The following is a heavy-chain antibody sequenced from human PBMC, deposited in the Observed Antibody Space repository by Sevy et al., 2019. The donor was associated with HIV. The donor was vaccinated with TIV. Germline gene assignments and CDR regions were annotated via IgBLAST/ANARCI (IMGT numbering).Heavy chain of an antibody. J-gene: IGHJ4*02. CDR3: AKDNTPVAGTGGFDY. CDR2: ISWNSGSI. V-gene: IGHV3-9*03. D-gene: IGHD6-19*01. CDR1: GFTFDDYA. Sequence: SLRLSCAASGFTFDDYAMHWVRQAPGKGLEWVSGISWNSGSIGYADSVKGRFTISRDNAKNSLYLQMNSLRAEDMALYYCAKDNTPVAGTGGFDYWGQGTLVTVSS.